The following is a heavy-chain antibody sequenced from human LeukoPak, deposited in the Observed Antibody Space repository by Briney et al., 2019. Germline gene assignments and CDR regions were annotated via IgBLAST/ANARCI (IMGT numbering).Heavy chain of an antibody. CDR2: INHSGST. D-gene: IGHD3-3*01. J-gene: IGHJ4*02. CDR1: GGSFSGYY. Sequence: SETLSLTCAVYGGSFSGYYWSWIRQAPGKGLEWIGEINHSGSTNYYPSPKSRVTISLDTTKNHLLQLLSSRTAADEAVYYCARTGTTIFGVVIIRFDYWGQGTLVTVSS. CDR3: ARTGTTIFGVVIIRFDY. V-gene: IGHV4-34*01.